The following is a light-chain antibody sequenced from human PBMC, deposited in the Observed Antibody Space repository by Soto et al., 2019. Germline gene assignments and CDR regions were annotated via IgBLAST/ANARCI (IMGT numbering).Light chain of an antibody. CDR3: QQYNKWPAIT. Sequence: VWTQYPANMSVSRWSRATLSGRASQSVSNNLAWYQQKRGQAPRLLIYGASTRATGIPARFSGSGSGTAFTPITISLQSEDFAVYYCQQYNKWPAITFGQGTRLEI. CDR2: GAS. CDR1: QSVSNN. V-gene: IGKV3-15*01. J-gene: IGKJ5*01.